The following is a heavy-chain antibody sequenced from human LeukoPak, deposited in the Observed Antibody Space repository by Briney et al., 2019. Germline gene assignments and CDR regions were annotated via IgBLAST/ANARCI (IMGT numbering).Heavy chain of an antibody. D-gene: IGHD1-26*01. CDR3: TRGGELMNF. CDR1: GGSISSSNYF. CDR2: ISYSGTT. Sequence: SETLSLTCTVSGGSISSSNYFWGWVRQPPGKGLEWIGTISYSGTTHDNPSLKSRVIISVDTSKKQFSLRLSSVTAADTAVYYCTRGGELMNFWGQGTLVTVSS. V-gene: IGHV4-39*07. J-gene: IGHJ4*02.